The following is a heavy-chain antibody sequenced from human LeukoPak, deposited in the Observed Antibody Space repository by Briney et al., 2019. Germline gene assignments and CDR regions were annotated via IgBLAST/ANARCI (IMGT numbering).Heavy chain of an antibody. CDR2: MNPNSGNT. J-gene: IGHJ4*02. CDR3: AREALLRGSPPLY. CDR1: GYTFTSYD. Sequence: ASVKVSCKASGYTFTSYDINWVRQATGQGLEWMGWMNPNSGNTGYAQKFQGRVTMTRDTSTSTVYMELSSLRSEDTAVYYCAREALLRGSPPLYWGQGTLVTVSS. V-gene: IGHV1-8*02.